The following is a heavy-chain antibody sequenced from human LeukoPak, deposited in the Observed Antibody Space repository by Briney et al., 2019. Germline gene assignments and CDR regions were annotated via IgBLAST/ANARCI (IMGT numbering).Heavy chain of an antibody. D-gene: IGHD7-27*01. CDR3: ARDPAWGAIDY. J-gene: IGHJ4*02. Sequence: PGGSLRLSGAVSGFSIRSSWMSWVRQTPGKGLEWVADMNEDGSGTYYVDSVKGRFTVSRDNAKNSLYLQMSSLRAEDTAVYYCARDPAWGAIDYWGQGTLVTVSS. CDR2: MNEDGSGT. V-gene: IGHV3-7*01. CDR1: GFSIRSSW.